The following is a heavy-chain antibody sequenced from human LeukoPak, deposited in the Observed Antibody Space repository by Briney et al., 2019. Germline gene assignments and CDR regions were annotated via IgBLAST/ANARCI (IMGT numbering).Heavy chain of an antibody. V-gene: IGHV4-4*07. D-gene: IGHD3-22*01. CDR3: AREGYDSSGYYAFGY. CDR2: IYTSGST. CDR1: GGSISSDY. Sequence: PSETLSLTCTVSGGSISSDYWSWIRQPAGKGLEWIGRIYTSGSTSYNPPLESRVTMSVDTSKHQISLRLSSVTAADTAVYYCAREGYDSSGYYAFGYWGQGTLVTVSS. J-gene: IGHJ4*02.